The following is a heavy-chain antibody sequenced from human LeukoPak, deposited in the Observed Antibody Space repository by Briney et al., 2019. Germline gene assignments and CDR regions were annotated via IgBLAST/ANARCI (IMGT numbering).Heavy chain of an antibody. V-gene: IGHV1-24*01. CDR2: FDPEDGET. J-gene: IGHJ3*02. D-gene: IGHD5-12*01. CDR3: ATDRGYSGYDAFDI. CDR1: GYTLTELS. Sequence: ASVKVSCKVSGYTLTELSMHWVRQAPGKGLEWMGGFDPEDGETTYAQKFQGRVTMTEDTSTDTAYMELSSLRSEDTAVYYCATDRGYSGYDAFDIWGQGTMVTVSS.